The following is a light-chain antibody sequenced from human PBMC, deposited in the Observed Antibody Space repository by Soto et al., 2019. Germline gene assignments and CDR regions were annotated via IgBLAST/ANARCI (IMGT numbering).Light chain of an antibody. J-gene: IGKJ2*01. CDR3: QQRRNWPPMYT. Sequence: DIVLTQSQATLSLSPGERATLSCRASQSVSGYLAWYQQKPGQAPRLLIYDASNRATGIPARFSGSGSGTDFTLTISSLEPDDVAVYFCQQRRNWPPMYTFGQGTRLEIK. V-gene: IGKV3-11*01. CDR2: DAS. CDR1: QSVSGY.